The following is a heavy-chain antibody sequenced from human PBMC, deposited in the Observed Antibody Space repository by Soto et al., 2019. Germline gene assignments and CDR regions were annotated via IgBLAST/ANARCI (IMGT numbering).Heavy chain of an antibody. J-gene: IGHJ4*02. V-gene: IGHV3-23*01. D-gene: IGHD3-3*01. CDR2: ISGSGGST. CDR3: AKEYYDVWSGYSPSPLYFDE. Sequence: PGGSLRLSCAASGFTFSSYAMSWVRQAPGKGLEWVSAISGSGGSTYYADSVKGRFTISRDNSKNTLYLQMSSLRAEDTAVYYCAKEYYDVWSGYSPSPLYFDEWGQGTLVTVSS. CDR1: GFTFSSYA.